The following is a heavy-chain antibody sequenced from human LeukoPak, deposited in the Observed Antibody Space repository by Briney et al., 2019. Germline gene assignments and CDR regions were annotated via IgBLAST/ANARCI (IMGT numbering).Heavy chain of an antibody. CDR1: GGSFSGYY. Sequence: SETLSLTCAVYGGSFSGYYWSWIRQPPGKGLEWIGEINHSGSTNYNPSLKSRVTISVDTSKNQFSLKLSSVTAADTAVYYCARFGCSGGSCYFGRYYYYYYGVDVWGQGTTVTVSS. V-gene: IGHV4-34*01. J-gene: IGHJ6*02. D-gene: IGHD2-15*01. CDR3: ARFGCSGGSCYFGRYYYYYYGVDV. CDR2: INHSGST.